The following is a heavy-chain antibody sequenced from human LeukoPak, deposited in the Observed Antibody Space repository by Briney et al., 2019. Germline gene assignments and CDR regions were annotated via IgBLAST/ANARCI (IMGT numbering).Heavy chain of an antibody. CDR2: IIPIFGTA. V-gene: IGHV1-69*05. CDR3: ARDENYGGNFGY. J-gene: IGHJ4*02. CDR1: XGTFNSYA. Sequence: GASVXXXXKXSXGTFNSYAXSWVRQAPGQGLEWMGRIIPIFGTANYAQKFQGRVTITTDETTSKAYMELSSLRSEDTAVYYCARDENYGGNFGYWGQGTLVTVSS. D-gene: IGHD4-23*01.